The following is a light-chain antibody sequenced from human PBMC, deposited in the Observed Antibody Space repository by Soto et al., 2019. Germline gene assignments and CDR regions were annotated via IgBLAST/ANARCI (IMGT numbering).Light chain of an antibody. CDR1: SSNIGSNT. V-gene: IGLV1-44*01. CDR2: YNI. CDR3: AAWDDSLDGWV. J-gene: IGLJ3*02. Sequence: QSVLTQPPSASGTPGQWVTISCSGSSSNIGSNTVNWYQQLPGTTPTLLIYYNIQRPSGVPARFSGSKSGTSASLAISALQSEDEAHYYCAAWDDSLDGWVFGRGTKLTVL.